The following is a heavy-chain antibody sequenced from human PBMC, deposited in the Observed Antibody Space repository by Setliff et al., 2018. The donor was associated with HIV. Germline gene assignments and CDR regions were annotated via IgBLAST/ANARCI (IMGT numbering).Heavy chain of an antibody. Sequence: SETLSLTCTDSGGSISSYYWSWIRQPPGKGLEWIGYIYYSGSTKYNPSLKSRVTISADTSKNQFSLKLSSVTAADTAVYYCARGPYCGGGSCYSSLDYWGQGTLVTVSS. D-gene: IGHD2-15*01. V-gene: IGHV4-59*01. J-gene: IGHJ4*02. CDR1: GGSISSYY. CDR3: ARGPYCGGGSCYSSLDY. CDR2: IYYSGST.